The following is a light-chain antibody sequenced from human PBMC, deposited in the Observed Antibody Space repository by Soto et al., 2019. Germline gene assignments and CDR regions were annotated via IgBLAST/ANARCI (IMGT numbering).Light chain of an antibody. J-gene: IGKJ4*01. Sequence: VMTQSPATLSLSAGESATLSCRASQSISSNLAWYQQKLGQAPRLLIFDATKRVTGIPARFSGSGSGTDFTLTISSLEPEDFAVYYCQQRGTFGGGTKVDIK. CDR2: DAT. V-gene: IGKV3-11*01. CDR3: QQRGT. CDR1: QSISSN.